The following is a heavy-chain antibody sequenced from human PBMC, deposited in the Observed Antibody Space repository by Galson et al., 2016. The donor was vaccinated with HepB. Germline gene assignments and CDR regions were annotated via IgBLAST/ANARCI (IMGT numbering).Heavy chain of an antibody. CDR3: ALDRSGWSAQFDY. CDR1: GHSFSSYG. J-gene: IGHJ4*02. V-gene: IGHV1-18*04. D-gene: IGHD6-19*01. CDR2: INPNDDNT. Sequence: SVKVSCKASGHSFSSYGIGWVRQAPGQGLEWMGWINPNDDNTNYAQNLQGRVTMTTDTSTNTVYMELRSLRSDDTAVYYCALDRSGWSAQFDYWGQGTLGTVSS.